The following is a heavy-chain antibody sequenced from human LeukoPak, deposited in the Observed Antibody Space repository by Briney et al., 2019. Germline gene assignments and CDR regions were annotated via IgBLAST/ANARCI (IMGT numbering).Heavy chain of an antibody. CDR3: ARDPPEYYYDSSGYPSDY. J-gene: IGHJ4*02. CDR1: GFTFSSYS. D-gene: IGHD3-22*01. V-gene: IGHV3-21*01. CDR2: ISSSSSYI. Sequence: GGSLRLSCAASGFTFSSYSMNWVRQAPGKGLEWVSSISSSSSYIYYADSVKGRFTISRDNAKNSLYLQMNSLRAEDTAVYYCARDPPEYYYDSSGYPSDYWGQGTLVTVSS.